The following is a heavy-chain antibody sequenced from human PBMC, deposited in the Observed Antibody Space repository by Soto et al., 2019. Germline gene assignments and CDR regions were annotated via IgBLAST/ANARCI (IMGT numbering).Heavy chain of an antibody. D-gene: IGHD6-13*01. Sequence: QLQLQQSGSGLLKPSQTLSLTCAISGDSVSSNSAAWSWIRQSPSRGLEWLGRTYYRSKWFYDYAVSGKXXIXIXXDTSKNQFSLQLDSVTPDDTAVYYCARGAHNSSWSWGQGTLVTVSS. J-gene: IGHJ4*02. V-gene: IGHV6-1*01. CDR3: ARGAHNSSWS. CDR2: TYYRSKWFY. CDR1: GDSVSSNSAA.